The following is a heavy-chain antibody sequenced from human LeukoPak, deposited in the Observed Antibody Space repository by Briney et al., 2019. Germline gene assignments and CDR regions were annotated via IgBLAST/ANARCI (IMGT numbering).Heavy chain of an antibody. D-gene: IGHD6-13*01. V-gene: IGHV3-23*01. Sequence: GGSLRLSCAASGLVLSNYAMSWVRQAPGKGLEWVSTISASGSRTYYTDSVKGRFSISRDNSRNTMYLQMNSLRAEDTAIYYCAKHPQGAAGAHFDYWGQGTLVTVSS. CDR1: GLVLSNYA. J-gene: IGHJ4*02. CDR2: ISASGSRT. CDR3: AKHPQGAAGAHFDY.